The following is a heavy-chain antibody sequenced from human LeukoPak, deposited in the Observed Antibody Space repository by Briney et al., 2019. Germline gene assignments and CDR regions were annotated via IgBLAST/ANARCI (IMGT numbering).Heavy chain of an antibody. CDR2: ISAYNGNT. J-gene: IGHJ4*02. D-gene: IGHD3-22*01. Sequence: ASVKVSCKASGYTFTSYGISLVRQAPGQGLEWMGWISAYNGNTNYAQKLQGRVTMTTDTSTSTAYMDLRSLRSDDTAVYYCARDGGYYYDSSGYYWGQGTLVTVSS. V-gene: IGHV1-18*01. CDR1: GYTFTSYG. CDR3: ARDGGYYYDSSGYY.